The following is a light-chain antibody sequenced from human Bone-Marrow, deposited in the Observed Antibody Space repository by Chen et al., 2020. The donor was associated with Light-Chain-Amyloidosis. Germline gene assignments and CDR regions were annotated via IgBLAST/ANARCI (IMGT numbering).Light chain of an antibody. CDR3: AAWDGRLSGYV. Sequence: QSVLTQPPSASGTPGQWLTISRSGASSNIGLNYVYWYQHFPGAAPNLLLHRNNQRPSGVPDRFSASKSGTSAFLAISGLRSEDGADYYCAAWDGRLSGYVFGTGTKVIVL. J-gene: IGLJ1*01. CDR2: RNN. CDR1: SSNIGLNY. V-gene: IGLV1-47*01.